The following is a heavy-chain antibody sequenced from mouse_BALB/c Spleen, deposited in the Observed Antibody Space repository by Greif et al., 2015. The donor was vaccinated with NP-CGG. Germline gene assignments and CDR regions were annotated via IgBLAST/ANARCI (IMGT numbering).Heavy chain of an antibody. J-gene: IGHJ3*01. V-gene: IGHV1S22*01. Sequence: LQQSGSELVRPGASVKLSCKASGYTFTSYWMHWVRQRPGQGLEWIGNIYPGSGSTNYDEKFKSKATLTVDTSSSTAYMQLSRLTSEDSAVYYCTRSGTGTIAYWGQGTLVTVSA. CDR2: IYPGSGST. D-gene: IGHD4-1*01. CDR3: TRSGTGTIAY. CDR1: GYTFTSYW.